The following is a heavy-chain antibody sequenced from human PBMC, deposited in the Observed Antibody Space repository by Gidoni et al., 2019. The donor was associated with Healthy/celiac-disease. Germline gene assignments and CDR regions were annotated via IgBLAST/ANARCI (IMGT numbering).Heavy chain of an antibody. Sequence: QVQLVESGGGLVKPGGSLRLSCAASGFTFSDSYLSWIRQAPGKGLEWVSYISSSSSYTNYADSVKGRFTISRDNAKNSLYLQMNSLRAEDTAVYYCAREADCSSTSCQPNWFDPWGQGTLVTVSS. CDR1: GFTFSDSY. D-gene: IGHD2-2*01. V-gene: IGHV3-11*06. J-gene: IGHJ5*02. CDR2: ISSSSSYT. CDR3: AREADCSSTSCQPNWFDP.